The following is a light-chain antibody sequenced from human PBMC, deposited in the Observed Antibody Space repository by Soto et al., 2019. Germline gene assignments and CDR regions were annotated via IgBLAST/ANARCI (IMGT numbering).Light chain of an antibody. CDR1: QSFRGL. CDR2: DAS. V-gene: IGKV3-11*01. J-gene: IGKJ5*01. CDR3: QEYDGAPIT. Sequence: EVVLTQSPVTLSLSPGERATLSCRASQSFRGLLAWYQQKPGQAPRLVIFDASNRASGMPERFSGSGSGTDFTLTIARLEPEDFAVYYCQEYDGAPITFGLGTRLEIK.